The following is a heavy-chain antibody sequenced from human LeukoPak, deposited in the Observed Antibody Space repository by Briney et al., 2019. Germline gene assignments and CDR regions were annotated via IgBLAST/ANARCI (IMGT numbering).Heavy chain of an antibody. J-gene: IGHJ4*02. V-gene: IGHV3-23*01. CDR3: AIGQQWLSKYYFDY. CDR2: ISTTGNRP. D-gene: IGHD6-19*01. Sequence: GGSLRLSCAASGFAFSNYAMTWVRQAPGKGLEWVSAISTTGNRPYYADSVTGRFTISRDNAKNTLASQMDSLRAEDTAVYYCAIGQQWLSKYYFDYWGQGSLVTVSS. CDR1: GFAFSNYA.